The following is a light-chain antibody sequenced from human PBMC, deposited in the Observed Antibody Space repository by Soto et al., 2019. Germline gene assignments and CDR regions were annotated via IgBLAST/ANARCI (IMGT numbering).Light chain of an antibody. J-gene: IGKJ4*01. CDR2: GAS. CDR3: QQYNNWPLT. CDR1: QSVNSN. Sequence: EIVMTQSPATLSVSPGGRATLSCRASQSVNSNLAWYQQKPGQAPRLLIYGASARATGIPARFSGSGSGTEFTLTICSLQSEDFAVYYCQQYNNWPLTFGGGTKVEIK. V-gene: IGKV3-15*01.